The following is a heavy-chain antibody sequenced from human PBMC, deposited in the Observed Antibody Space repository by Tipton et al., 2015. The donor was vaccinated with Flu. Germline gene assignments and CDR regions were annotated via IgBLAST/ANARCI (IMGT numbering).Heavy chain of an antibody. J-gene: IGHJ5*02. Sequence: RSLRLSCVSSDFTFSDYGIHWVRQAPGKGLEWVAVISFDGVNQNYADSVRGRLTISRDNSAGTVFLDIVRPTIEDTAVYYCVRAPTKLPTGVTNYDLWGQGTLVIVSS. CDR1: DFTFSDYG. D-gene: IGHD1-1*01. CDR2: ISFDGVNQ. V-gene: IGHV3-30*03. CDR3: VRAPTKLPTGVTNYDL.